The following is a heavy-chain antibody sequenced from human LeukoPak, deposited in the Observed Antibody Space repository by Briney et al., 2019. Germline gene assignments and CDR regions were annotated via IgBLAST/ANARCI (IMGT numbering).Heavy chain of an antibody. D-gene: IGHD3-3*01. V-gene: IGHV4-59*08. Sequence: SETLSLTCSVSGDSITYFYWSWIRQAAGKGLEWIGYIYYSGSTNYNPSLKSRVTISEDTSKNQFSLKLSSVTAADTAVYYCARAFRGIFGVFEAFDIWGQGTMVTVSS. CDR3: ARAFRGIFGVFEAFDI. J-gene: IGHJ3*02. CDR1: GDSITYFY. CDR2: IYYSGST.